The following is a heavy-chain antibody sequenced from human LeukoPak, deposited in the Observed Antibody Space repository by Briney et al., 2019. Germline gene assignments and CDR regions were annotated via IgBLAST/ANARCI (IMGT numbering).Heavy chain of an antibody. V-gene: IGHV1-69*13. CDR1: GGTFSSYA. D-gene: IGHD1-1*01. CDR2: IIPIFGTA. CDR3: ALTTTSYYYYAMDV. Sequence: SVKVSCKASGGTFSSYAISWVRQAPGQGLEWMGGIIPIFGTANYAQKFQGRVTITADESTSTAYMELRSLRSDDTAVYYCALTTTSYYYYAMDVWGQGTTVTVSS. J-gene: IGHJ6*02.